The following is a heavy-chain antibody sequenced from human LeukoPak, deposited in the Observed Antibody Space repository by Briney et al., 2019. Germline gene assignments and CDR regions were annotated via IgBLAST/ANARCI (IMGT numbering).Heavy chain of an antibody. CDR1: GFTFSSYW. CDR3: ARDIGVGYSSGWSLGY. J-gene: IGHJ4*02. V-gene: IGHV3-7*01. D-gene: IGHD6-19*01. Sequence: GGSLRLSCAASGFTFSSYWMSWVRQAPGKGLEWVANIKQDGSEKYYVDSAKGRFTISRDNAKNSLYLQMNSLRAEDTAVYYCARDIGVGYSSGWSLGYWGQGTLVTVSS. CDR2: IKQDGSEK.